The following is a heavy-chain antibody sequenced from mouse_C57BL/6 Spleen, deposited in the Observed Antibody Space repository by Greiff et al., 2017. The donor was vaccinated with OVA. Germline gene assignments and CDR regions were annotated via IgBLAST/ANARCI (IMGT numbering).Heavy chain of an antibody. D-gene: IGHD2-2*01. CDR1: GFTFSSYT. Sequence: EVMLVESGGGLVKPGGSLKLSCAASGFTFSSYTMSWVRQTPEKRLEWVATISGGGGNTYYPDSVKGRFTISRDNAKNTLYLQMSSLRSEDTALYYCARQGIYYGYDGYAMDYWGQGTSVTVSS. CDR3: ARQGIYYGYDGYAMDY. J-gene: IGHJ4*01. CDR2: ISGGGGNT. V-gene: IGHV5-9*01.